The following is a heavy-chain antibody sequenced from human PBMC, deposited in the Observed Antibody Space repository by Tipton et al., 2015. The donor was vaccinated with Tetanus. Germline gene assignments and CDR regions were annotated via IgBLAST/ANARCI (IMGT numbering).Heavy chain of an antibody. CDR3: ARDQARGARGWNYFDY. CDR2: FYTTGST. J-gene: IGHJ4*02. V-gene: IGHV4-4*07. D-gene: IGHD1-26*01. Sequence: TLSLTCNVSGDSISSYYWNWIRQPAGKGLEWIGRFYTTGSTIYNPSLRSRVTMSVDTSKNQFSLTLSSVTAADTAVYYCARDQARGARGWNYFDYWGQGTLVTVSS. CDR1: GDSISSYY.